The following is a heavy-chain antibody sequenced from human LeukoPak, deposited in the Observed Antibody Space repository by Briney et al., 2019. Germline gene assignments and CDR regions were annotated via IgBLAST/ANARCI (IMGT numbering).Heavy chain of an antibody. J-gene: IGHJ4*02. CDR2: IYYSGST. CDR3: ARHSAVTTFIFDY. CDR1: GGSISSYH. D-gene: IGHD4-17*01. V-gene: IGHV4-59*08. Sequence: SETLSLTCTVSGGSISSYHWSWIRQPPGKGLEWIGYIYYSGSTNYNPSLKSRVTISVDTSKNQFSLRLSSVTAADTAVYYCARHSAVTTFIFDYWGQGTLVTVSS.